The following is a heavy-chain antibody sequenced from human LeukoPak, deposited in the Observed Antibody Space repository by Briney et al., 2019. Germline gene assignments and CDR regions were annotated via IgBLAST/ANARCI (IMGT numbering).Heavy chain of an antibody. CDR1: GGSISSGDYY. CDR2: IYYSGST. Sequence: PSETLSLTCTVSGGSISSGDYYWSWLRQPPGTGLEWIGYIYYSGSTYYNPSLKSRVTISVDTSKNQFSLKLSSVTAADTAVYYCARGGGLGAYYFDYWGQGTLVTVSS. D-gene: IGHD3-16*01. J-gene: IGHJ4*02. V-gene: IGHV4-30-4*08. CDR3: ARGGGLGAYYFDY.